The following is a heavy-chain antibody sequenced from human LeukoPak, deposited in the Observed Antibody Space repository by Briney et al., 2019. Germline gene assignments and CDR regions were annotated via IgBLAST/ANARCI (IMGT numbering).Heavy chain of an antibody. V-gene: IGHV4-34*01. Sequence: PSETLSLTCAVYGGSFSGYYWNWLRQPPGKGLEWIGEINHSGSTNYNPSLKSRVTISVDTSKNQFSLKLSSVTAADTAVYYCARSGYCSGGSCSPHLDYWGQGTLVTVSS. CDR3: ARSGYCSGGSCSPHLDY. CDR2: INHSGST. D-gene: IGHD2-15*01. CDR1: GGSFSGYY. J-gene: IGHJ4*02.